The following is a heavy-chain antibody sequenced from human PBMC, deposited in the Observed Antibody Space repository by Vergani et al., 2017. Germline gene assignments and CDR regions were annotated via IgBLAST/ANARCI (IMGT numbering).Heavy chain of an antibody. D-gene: IGHD3-3*01. Sequence: QVHLTEAGPGLVKPSQTLSLTCTVSGASITSGSFYWSWIRQPAGKGLEWIGRIHASGTKNYNPSLRSRVTLSVDTSKNQLSLKMISMTAADTAVYYCARAHKTLEWLPHYYYYYMDVWGKGTTVTVSS. CDR1: GASITSGSFY. CDR3: ARAHKTLEWLPHYYYYYMDV. CDR2: IHASGTK. J-gene: IGHJ6*03. V-gene: IGHV4-61*02.